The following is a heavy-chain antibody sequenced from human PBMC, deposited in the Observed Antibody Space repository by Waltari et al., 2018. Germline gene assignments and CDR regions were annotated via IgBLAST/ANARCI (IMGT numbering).Heavy chain of an antibody. V-gene: IGHV4-4*07. CDR2: IHISGRI. D-gene: IGHD3-10*01. CDR3: ARDYGQDWFDP. Sequence: QVQLQESGPGLVRPSETLSLTCTVSGGSISDFYWTWIRQPAGEGLEWIGRIHISGRIDYHPSLRSRVSMSVDTSKNQFSLKLSSIIAADTAVYYCARDYGQDWFDPWGQGTLVTVSS. J-gene: IGHJ5*02. CDR1: GGSISDFY.